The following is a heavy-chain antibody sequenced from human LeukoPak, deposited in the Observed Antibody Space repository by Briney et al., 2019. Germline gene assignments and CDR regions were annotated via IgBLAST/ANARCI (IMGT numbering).Heavy chain of an antibody. CDR3: ARVYSSSWHQDY. V-gene: IGHV4-61*02. CDR1: GGSISSGSYY. J-gene: IGHJ4*02. D-gene: IGHD6-13*01. CDR2: IYTSGST. Sequence: SETLSLTCTVSGGSISSGSYYWSWIRQPAGKGLEWIGRIYTSGSTNYNPSLKSRVTISVDTSKNQFSLKLSSVTAADTAVYYCARVYSSSWHQDYWGQGTLVTVSS.